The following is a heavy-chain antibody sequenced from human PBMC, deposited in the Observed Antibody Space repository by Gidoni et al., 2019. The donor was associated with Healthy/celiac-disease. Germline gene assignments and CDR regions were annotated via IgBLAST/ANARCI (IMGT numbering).Heavy chain of an antibody. CDR2: IYYSGST. V-gene: IGHV4-59*01. J-gene: IGHJ3*02. CDR1: GGSISSYY. D-gene: IGHD5-12*01. CDR3: ARDSGSGYDIPDAFDI. Sequence: QVQLQESGPGLVKPSETLSLTCTVSGGSISSYYWSWIRQPPGKGLEWIGYIYYSGSTNYNPSLKSRVTISVDTSKNQFSLKLSSVTAADTAVYYCARDSGSGYDIPDAFDIWGQGTMVTVSS.